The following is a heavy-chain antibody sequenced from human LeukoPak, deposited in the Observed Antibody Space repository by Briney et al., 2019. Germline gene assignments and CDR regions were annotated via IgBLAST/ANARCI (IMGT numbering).Heavy chain of an antibody. V-gene: IGHV4-39*07. Sequence: PSETLSLTCTVSGGSISSSSYYWGWIRQPPGKGLEWIGSIYYSGSTYYNPPLKSRVTISVDTSKTQFSLKLSSVTAADTAVYYCARTVVVVAATRYYYYYYYMDVWGKGTTVTVSS. CDR2: IYYSGST. CDR3: ARTVVVVAATRYYYYYYYMDV. CDR1: GGSISSSSYY. J-gene: IGHJ6*03. D-gene: IGHD2-15*01.